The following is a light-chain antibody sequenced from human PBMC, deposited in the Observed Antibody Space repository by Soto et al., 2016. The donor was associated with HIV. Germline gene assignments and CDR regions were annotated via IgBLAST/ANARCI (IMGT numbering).Light chain of an antibody. V-gene: IGLV3-21*03. CDR1: NIATKS. J-gene: IGLJ1*01. CDR3: QVWDRSSDHYV. CDR2: DDS. Sequence: SYELTQPPSVSVAPGKTASITCGGNNIATKSVHWYLQKPGQAPVLVVYDDSDRPSGIPERFSGSNSGNTAALTISRVEAGDEADYYCQVWDRSSDHYVFGTGTKVTVL.